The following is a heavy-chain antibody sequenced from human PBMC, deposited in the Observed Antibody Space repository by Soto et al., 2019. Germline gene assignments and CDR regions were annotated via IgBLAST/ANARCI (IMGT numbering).Heavy chain of an antibody. Sequence: ASVKVSCKASGYTFTSYDINWVRQATGQGLEWMGWMNPNSGNTGYAQKFQGRVTMTRNTSISTAYMELSSLRSEDTAVYYCARLESLVGYMGVWGKGTKVTVSS. J-gene: IGHJ6*03. CDR2: MNPNSGNT. D-gene: IGHD2-15*01. CDR3: ARLESLVGYMGV. CDR1: GYTFTSYD. V-gene: IGHV1-8*01.